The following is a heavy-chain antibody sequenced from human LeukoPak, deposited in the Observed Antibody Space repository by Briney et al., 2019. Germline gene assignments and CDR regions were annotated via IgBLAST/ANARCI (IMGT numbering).Heavy chain of an antibody. J-gene: IGHJ4*02. CDR3: AKDGGLWVSAHWGDS. V-gene: IGHV3-23*01. Sequence: GGSLRLSCAASGITFSNYAVSWVRQAPEKGLDSVSVISGSAHKIRYADSVKGRFTVSRDNSKNTLFLQMNSLRAEDTAVYYCAKDGGLWVSAHWGDSWGRGTLVTVSS. D-gene: IGHD7-27*01. CDR2: ISGSAHKI. CDR1: GITFSNYA.